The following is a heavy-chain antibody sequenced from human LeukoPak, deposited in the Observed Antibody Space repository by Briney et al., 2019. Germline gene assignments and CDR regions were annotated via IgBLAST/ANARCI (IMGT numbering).Heavy chain of an antibody. D-gene: IGHD1-26*01. CDR1: GFTFSSYA. Sequence: GGSLRLSCAASGFTFSSYAMSWVRQAPGKGLEWVSAISGSGGSTYCADSVKGRFTISRDNSKNTLYLQMNSLRADNTAVYYCAKGELRGDFDYWGQGTLVTVSS. J-gene: IGHJ4*02. V-gene: IGHV3-23*01. CDR3: AKGELRGDFDY. CDR2: ISGSGGST.